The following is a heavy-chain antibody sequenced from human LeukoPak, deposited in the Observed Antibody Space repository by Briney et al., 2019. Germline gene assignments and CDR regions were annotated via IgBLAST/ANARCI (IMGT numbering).Heavy chain of an antibody. V-gene: IGHV3-21*04. Sequence: GGSLRLSCAASGFTFSSYSMNWVRQAPGKGLEWVSSISSSSSYIYYADPVKGRFTISRDNSKNTLYLQMNSLRAEDTAVYYCAKASRGSGSYYESFDYWGQGTLVTVSS. CDR1: GFTFSSYS. D-gene: IGHD1-26*01. CDR2: ISSSSSYI. CDR3: AKASRGSGSYYESFDY. J-gene: IGHJ4*02.